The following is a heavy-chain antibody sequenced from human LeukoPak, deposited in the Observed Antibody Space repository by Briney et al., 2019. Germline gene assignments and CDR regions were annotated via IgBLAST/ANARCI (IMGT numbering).Heavy chain of an antibody. CDR3: ARDRGYCRGTTCYAYYFDS. CDR1: GFTLSSFG. V-gene: IGHV3-48*04. Sequence: GGSLRLSCAASGFTLSSFGMNWVRQAPGKGLEWVSYIGTTTSTIYYADSVKGRFTISRGNAKNSLYLQMNSLRAEDTAVYYCARDRGYCRGTTCYAYYFDSWGQGTLVTVSS. D-gene: IGHD2-2*01. J-gene: IGHJ4*02. CDR2: IGTTTSTI.